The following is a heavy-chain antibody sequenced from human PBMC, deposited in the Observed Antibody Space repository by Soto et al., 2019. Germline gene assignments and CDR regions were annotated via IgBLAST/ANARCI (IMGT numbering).Heavy chain of an antibody. CDR2: IIPIFGTA. J-gene: IGHJ3*02. V-gene: IGHV1-69*01. CDR1: GGTFSSYA. D-gene: IGHD2-21*01. CDR3: ARSPAIVVVRKGAFDI. Sequence: QVQLVQSGAEVKKPGSSVKVSCKASGGTFSSYAISWVRQAPGQGLEWMGGIIPIFGTANYAQKCQGRVTITADESTTIAYMELSSLRSEDTAVYYCARSPAIVVVRKGAFDILGQGTMVTVSS.